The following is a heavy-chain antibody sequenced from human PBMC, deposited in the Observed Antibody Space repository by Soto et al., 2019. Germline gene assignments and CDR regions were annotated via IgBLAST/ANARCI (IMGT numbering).Heavy chain of an antibody. Sequence: QVQLVQSGAEVKKPGASVKVSCKASGYTFSIYGINWVRQAPGQGLEWMGWIRPNNGNTKYAQNLQGRVTMTTDTSTSTAYMELKSLRSDDTAVYYCVSDFDGSGSYYTDYWGPGTLVTVAS. V-gene: IGHV1-18*01. CDR1: GYTFSIYG. J-gene: IGHJ4*02. D-gene: IGHD3-10*01. CDR2: IRPNNGNT. CDR3: VSDFDGSGSYYTDY.